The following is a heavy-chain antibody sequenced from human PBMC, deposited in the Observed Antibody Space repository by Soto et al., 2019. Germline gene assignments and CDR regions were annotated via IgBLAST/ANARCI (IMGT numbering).Heavy chain of an antibody. Sequence: PSETLSLTCAVSGGSIISGGYSWMWIRQPPGKGLEWIGYIYHSGSTYYNPSLKSRVTISVDRSKNQFSLKLSSVTAADTAVYYCARAALWFGELLPNWFDPWGQGTLVTVSS. CDR2: IYHSGST. V-gene: IGHV4-30-2*01. CDR3: ARAALWFGELLPNWFDP. J-gene: IGHJ5*02. D-gene: IGHD3-10*01. CDR1: GGSIISGGYS.